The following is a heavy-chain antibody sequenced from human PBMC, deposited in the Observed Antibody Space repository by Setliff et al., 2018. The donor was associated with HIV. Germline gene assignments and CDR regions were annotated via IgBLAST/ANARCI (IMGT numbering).Heavy chain of an antibody. D-gene: IGHD2-2*01. CDR2: ISGSGDRA. CDR1: GFTFSNYA. Sequence: QAGGSLRLSCAASGFTFSNYAMSWVRQAPGKGLEWVSAISGSGDRAYYADSVKGRFTISRDNSRNTLYLQMNSLRVEDAAMYYCVRETCHCSTAPCYELDYWGQGTLVTVSS. CDR3: VRETCHCSTAPCYELDY. V-gene: IGHV3-23*01. J-gene: IGHJ4*02.